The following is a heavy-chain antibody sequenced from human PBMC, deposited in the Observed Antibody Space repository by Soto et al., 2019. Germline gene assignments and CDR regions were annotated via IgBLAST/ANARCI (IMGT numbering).Heavy chain of an antibody. CDR1: GYAFGDYD. Sequence: QVQLVQSGAEVQRRGASVKVSCRASGYAFGDYDISWVRQAPGQGLEWMGWMNPNSANTGYAQKFQGRVSMTRDMSISTADMELSRLRPEDTAIYYCARMATYGTLNWFDPWGQGALVTVSS. J-gene: IGHJ5*02. D-gene: IGHD1-1*01. CDR2: MNPNSANT. V-gene: IGHV1-8*01. CDR3: ARMATYGTLNWFDP.